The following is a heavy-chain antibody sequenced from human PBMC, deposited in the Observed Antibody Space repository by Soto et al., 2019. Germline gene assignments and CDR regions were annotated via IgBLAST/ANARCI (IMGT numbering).Heavy chain of an antibody. D-gene: IGHD4-17*01. V-gene: IGHV4-31*03. CDR3: ARAPPEGDYGRIFDF. CDR2: MSYSGTT. J-gene: IGHJ4*01. CDR1: GVSIASDDHY. Sequence: QVQLQESGPGLVKPSQTLSLTCTVSGVSIASDDHYWSWIRQHPGKGLEWIGYMSYSGTTYYNPPLRSRVTIAVDTSKSQFSLKLSSVTAAYTAVYFCARAPPEGDYGRIFDFWGHGTLVTVSS.